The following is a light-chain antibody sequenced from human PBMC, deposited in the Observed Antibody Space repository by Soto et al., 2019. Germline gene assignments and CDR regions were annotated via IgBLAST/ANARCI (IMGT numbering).Light chain of an antibody. J-gene: IGKJ1*01. CDR3: LQDHTSPLT. Sequence: IQMTQSPSSVSASVGDGVTITCRASQGIRNDLGWYQQKPGKAPKLLIYSASSLQSGVPSRFSGSGSGTDFTLTISSLQPEDFATYFCLQDHTSPLTFGQGTKVDIK. CDR2: SAS. V-gene: IGKV1-6*01. CDR1: QGIRND.